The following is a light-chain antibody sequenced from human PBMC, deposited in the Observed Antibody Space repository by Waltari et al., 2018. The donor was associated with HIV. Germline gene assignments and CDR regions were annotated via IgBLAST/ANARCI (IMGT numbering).Light chain of an antibody. CDR2: DAS. CDR1: QSVTNN. CDR3: QQYANWPFT. J-gene: IGKJ5*01. Sequence: EKVMTQSPATLSVYPGERATFTCRASQSVTNNLAWYQQKPGQAPRLLISDASTRATGIPARFSGSGSGTEFTLTISSLQSEDFAVYFCQQYANWPFTFGQGTRLEIK. V-gene: IGKV3-15*01.